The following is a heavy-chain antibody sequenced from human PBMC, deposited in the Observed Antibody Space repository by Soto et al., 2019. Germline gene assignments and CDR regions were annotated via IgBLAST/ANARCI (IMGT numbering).Heavy chain of an antibody. V-gene: IGHV3-30*18. CDR1: GFTFSTYG. CDR3: AKAYYDSAGYYFIDF. Sequence: VQLVESGGGVVQPGRSLRLSCAASGFTFSTYGMHWVRQAPGKGLEWVAVISYDGSNKYYADSVKGRFTISRDNSKNTVYLLVNSLRAEDTAVYFCAKAYYDSAGYYFIDFRGQGTLVTVSS. D-gene: IGHD3-22*01. CDR2: ISYDGSNK. J-gene: IGHJ4*02.